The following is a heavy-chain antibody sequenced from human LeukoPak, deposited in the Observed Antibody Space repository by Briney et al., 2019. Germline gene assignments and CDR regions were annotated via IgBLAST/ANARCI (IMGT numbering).Heavy chain of an antibody. Sequence: GASVKVSCKASGGTFSSYAISWVRQAPGQGLEWMGGIIPVFGAGDSAQKFRDRVTITADEATSTVYMEISSLRSEDTAVYFCATDYFGSGSWEAAFDIWGQGTMLTVSS. J-gene: IGHJ3*02. D-gene: IGHD3-10*01. V-gene: IGHV1-69*13. CDR2: IIPVFGAG. CDR3: ATDYFGSGSWEAAFDI. CDR1: GGTFSSYA.